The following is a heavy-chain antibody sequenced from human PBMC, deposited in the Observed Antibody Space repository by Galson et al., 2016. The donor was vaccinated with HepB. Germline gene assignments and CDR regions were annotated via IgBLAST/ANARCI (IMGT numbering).Heavy chain of an antibody. CDR1: VGSISSSSYY. J-gene: IGHJ3*02. Sequence: SETLSLTCTVSVGSISSSSYYWGWIRQPPGKGLQWIGSIYYSGSTYYNLSLKSRVTISVDTSKTQFSLKLSSVTAADTAVYYCARRDSSGSYWAAFDIWGQGTMFTVSA. CDR2: IYYSGST. V-gene: IGHV4-39*01. CDR3: ARRDSSGSYWAAFDI. D-gene: IGHD6-25*01.